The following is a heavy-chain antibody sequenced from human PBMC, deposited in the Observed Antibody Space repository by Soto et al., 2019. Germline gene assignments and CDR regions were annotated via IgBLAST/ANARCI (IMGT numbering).Heavy chain of an antibody. CDR1: GFTFSSYA. D-gene: IGHD2-2*01. CDR3: AKDRVPAALYYYDGMDV. CDR2: ISGSGGST. Sequence: EVQLLESGGGLVQPGGSLRLSCAASGFTFSSYAMSWVRQAPGKGLEWVSAISGSGGSTYYADSVKGRFTISRDNSKNTLYMQMNSLRAEDTAVYYCAKDRVPAALYYYDGMDVWGQGTTVTVSS. J-gene: IGHJ6*02. V-gene: IGHV3-23*01.